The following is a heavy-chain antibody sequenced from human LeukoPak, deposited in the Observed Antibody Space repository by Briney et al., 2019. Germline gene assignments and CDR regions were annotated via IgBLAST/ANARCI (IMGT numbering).Heavy chain of an antibody. Sequence: TGRSLRLSCAASEFTFSSYGMHWVRQAPGEGLEWVAVISYDGSNKYYADSVKGRFTISRDNSKNTLYPQMNSLRAEDTAVYYCAKTGIAVDWGQGTLVTVSS. V-gene: IGHV3-30*18. D-gene: IGHD6-19*01. J-gene: IGHJ4*02. CDR2: ISYDGSNK. CDR1: EFTFSSYG. CDR3: AKTGIAVD.